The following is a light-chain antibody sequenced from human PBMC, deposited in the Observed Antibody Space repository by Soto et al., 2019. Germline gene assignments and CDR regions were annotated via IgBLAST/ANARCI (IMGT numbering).Light chain of an antibody. CDR2: DAS. Sequence: DIQMTQSPSSLSASVGDRVTITCRASQDISNYLNWYQQRPGKAPKLLIYDASTLERVVPSRFSGTRSGTHFTFAITSLQPEDVATYYCQQSDSLPITFGQGTRLEI. CDR1: QDISNY. CDR3: QQSDSLPIT. J-gene: IGKJ5*01. V-gene: IGKV1-33*01.